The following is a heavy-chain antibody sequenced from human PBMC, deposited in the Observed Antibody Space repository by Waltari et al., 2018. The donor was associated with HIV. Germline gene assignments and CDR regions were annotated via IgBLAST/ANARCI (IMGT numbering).Heavy chain of an antibody. Sequence: EVQLVQSGAEVKKPGESLRISCKGSGYSFTSYWISWVRQMPGKGLEWMGRIDPSDSYTNYSPSFQGHVTISADKSISTAYLQWSSLKASDTAMYYCARQGGYCSGGSCYLFGMDVWGQGTTVTVSS. D-gene: IGHD2-15*01. V-gene: IGHV5-10-1*01. CDR2: IDPSDSYT. CDR1: GYSFTSYW. J-gene: IGHJ6*02. CDR3: ARQGGYCSGGSCYLFGMDV.